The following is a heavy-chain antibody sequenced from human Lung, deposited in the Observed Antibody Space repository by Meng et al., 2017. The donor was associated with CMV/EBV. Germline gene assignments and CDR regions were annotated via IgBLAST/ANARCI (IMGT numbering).Heavy chain of an antibody. CDR1: GYTFINHG. V-gene: IGHV1-18*01. CDR3: ARDFVPFGATAVYYGTDV. D-gene: IGHD6-13*01. Sequence: ASXXVSXKASGYTFINHGFSWVRQAPGQGLEWMGWISTYSGNTNYAQKFQGRVTMSTDTSTNTAYMELRSLRSDDTAVYYCARDFVPFGATAVYYGTDVWXQGTSVTVSS. CDR2: ISTYSGNT. J-gene: IGHJ6*02.